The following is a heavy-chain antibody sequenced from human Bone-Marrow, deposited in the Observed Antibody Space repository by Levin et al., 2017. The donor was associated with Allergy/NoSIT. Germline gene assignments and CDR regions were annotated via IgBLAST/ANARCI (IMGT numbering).Heavy chain of an antibody. V-gene: IGHV4-59*13. CDR2: IYYSGTT. Sequence: SQTLSLTCTVSCGSISSFYWSWIRQSPGKGLEWIGYIYYSGTTYYNPSLKSRVTISADRSKNQVSLKLTSVTAADTAVYYCASDYGDYQGQSDYWGQGTLVTVSS. CDR1: CGSISSFY. J-gene: IGHJ4*02. CDR3: ASDYGDYQGQSDY. D-gene: IGHD4-17*01.